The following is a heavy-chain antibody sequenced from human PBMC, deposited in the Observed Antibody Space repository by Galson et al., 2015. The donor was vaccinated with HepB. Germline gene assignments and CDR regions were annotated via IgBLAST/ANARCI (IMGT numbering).Heavy chain of an antibody. V-gene: IGHV3-7*01. CDR1: GFTFSSYW. Sequence: SLRLSCAASGFTFSSYWMSWVRQAPGKGLEWVANIKQDGSEKYYVDSVKGRFTISRDNAKNSLYLQMNSLRAEDTAVYYCARDSYYYDSSGYYGGAFDIWGQGTMVTVSS. D-gene: IGHD3-22*01. J-gene: IGHJ3*02. CDR3: ARDSYYYDSSGYYGGAFDI. CDR2: IKQDGSEK.